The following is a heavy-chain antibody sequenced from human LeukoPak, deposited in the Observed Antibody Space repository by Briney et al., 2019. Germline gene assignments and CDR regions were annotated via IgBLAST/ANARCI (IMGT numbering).Heavy chain of an antibody. CDR1: GGSFSGYY. V-gene: IGHV4-34*01. D-gene: IGHD1-26*01. CDR3: ARGHDGIVGATTNVGFDY. J-gene: IGHJ4*02. Sequence: PSETLSLTCAVYGGSFSGYYWSWIRQPPGKGLEWIGEINHSGSTNYNPSLKSRVTISVDTSKNQFSLKLSSVTAADTAMYYCARGHDGIVGATTNVGFDYWGQGTLVTVSS. CDR2: INHSGST.